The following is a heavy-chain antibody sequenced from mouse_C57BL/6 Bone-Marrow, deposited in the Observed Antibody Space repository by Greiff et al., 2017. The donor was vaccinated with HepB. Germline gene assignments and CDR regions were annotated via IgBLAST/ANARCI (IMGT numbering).Heavy chain of an antibody. V-gene: IGHV6-6*01. J-gene: IGHJ4*01. CDR1: GFTFSDAW. Sequence: DVMLVESGGGLVQPGGSMKLSCAASGFTFSDAWMDWVRQSPEKGLEWVAEIRNKANNHATYYAESVKGRFTISRDDSKSIVYLKMNSLRAEDTGIYYCTEMIYYYGSSYYYYAMDYWGQGTSVTVSS. CDR3: TEMIYYYGSSYYYYAMDY. D-gene: IGHD1-1*01. CDR2: IRNKANNHAT.